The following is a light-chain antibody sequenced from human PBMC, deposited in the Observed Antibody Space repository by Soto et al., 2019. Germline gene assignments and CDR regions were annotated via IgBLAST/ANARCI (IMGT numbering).Light chain of an antibody. Sequence: QSALTQPASVSGSPGQSITISCTGTSSDVGGYNYVSWYQQHPGKAPKLMIYEVSNRPSGVSNRFSGSKSGNTASLTISVLQAEDEADYYCTSYTGSSTLVFGTGTKLTVL. CDR1: SSDVGGYNY. CDR2: EVS. J-gene: IGLJ1*01. V-gene: IGLV2-14*01. CDR3: TSYTGSSTLV.